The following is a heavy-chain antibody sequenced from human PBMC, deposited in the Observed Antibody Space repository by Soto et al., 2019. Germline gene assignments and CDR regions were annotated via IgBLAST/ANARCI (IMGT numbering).Heavy chain of an antibody. Sequence: PSETLAIACAASGGTISSSYVSWFLQPPGKGLEWIGYIYYSGSTNYNPSLKSRVTISVDTSKNQFSLKLSSVTAADAAVYYCARGVDYGDFGRCNRLTGPSNWLGTWGQGTLVTVYS. J-gene: IGHJ5*02. CDR1: GGTISSSY. D-gene: IGHD4-17*01. CDR3: ARGVDYGDFGRCNRLTGPSNWLGT. CDR2: IYYSGST. V-gene: IGHV4-59*01.